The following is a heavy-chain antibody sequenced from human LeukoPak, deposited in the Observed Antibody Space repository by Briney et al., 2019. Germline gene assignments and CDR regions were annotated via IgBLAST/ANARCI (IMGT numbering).Heavy chain of an antibody. D-gene: IGHD3-10*01. J-gene: IGHJ4*02. V-gene: IGHV1-69*13. CDR3: ASIRNMVRGVITHDY. Sequence: SVKVSCKASGGTFSSYAISWVRQAPGQGLEWMGGIIPIFGTANYAQKFQGRVTITADESTSTAYMELSSPRSEDTAVYYCASIRNMVRGVITHDYWGQGTPVTVSS. CDR2: IIPIFGTA. CDR1: GGTFSSYA.